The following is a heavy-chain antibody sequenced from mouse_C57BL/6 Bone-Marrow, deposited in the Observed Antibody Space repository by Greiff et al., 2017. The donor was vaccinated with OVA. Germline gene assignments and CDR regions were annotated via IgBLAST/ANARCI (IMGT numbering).Heavy chain of an antibody. V-gene: IGHV1-81*01. D-gene: IGHD2-4*01. J-gene: IGHJ3*01. CDR2: IYPRSGNT. CDR1: GYTFTSYG. Sequence: LEESGAELARPGASVKLSCKASGYTFTSYGISWVKQRTGQGLEWIGEIYPRSGNTYYNEKFKGKATLTADKSSSTAYMELRSLTSEDSAVYFCARRGLRRAWFAYWGQGTLVTVSA. CDR3: ARRGLRRAWFAY.